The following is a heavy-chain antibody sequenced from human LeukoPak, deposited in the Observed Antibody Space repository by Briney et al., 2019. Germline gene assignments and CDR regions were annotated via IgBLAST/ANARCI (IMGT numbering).Heavy chain of an antibody. Sequence: PGGSLRLSCAASGFTFSSYSMNWVRQAPGKGLEWVSSISSSSSYIYYADSVKGRFTISRDNAKNSLYLQMNSLRAEDTAVYYCARGLLAAAGTSDAFDIWGQGTMVTVSS. CDR1: GFTFSSYS. D-gene: IGHD6-13*01. CDR2: ISSSSSYI. J-gene: IGHJ3*02. CDR3: ARGLLAAAGTSDAFDI. V-gene: IGHV3-21*04.